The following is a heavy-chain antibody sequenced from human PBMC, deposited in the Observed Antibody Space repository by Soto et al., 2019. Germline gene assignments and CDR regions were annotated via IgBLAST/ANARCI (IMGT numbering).Heavy chain of an antibody. V-gene: IGHV1-69*01. CDR3: ARVASAARLDYYYYGMDV. CDR1: GGTFSSYA. J-gene: IGHJ6*02. D-gene: IGHD2-2*01. Sequence: QVQLVQSGAEVKKPGSSVKVSCKASGGTFSSYAISWVRQAPGQGLEWMGGIIPIFGTANYAQKFQGRVTITADESTSTAYMELRSLRYEDTAVYYCARVASAARLDYYYYGMDVWGQGTTVTVS. CDR2: IIPIFGTA.